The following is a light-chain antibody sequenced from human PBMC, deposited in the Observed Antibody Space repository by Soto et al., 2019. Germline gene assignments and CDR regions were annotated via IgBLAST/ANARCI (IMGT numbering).Light chain of an antibody. CDR2: GNS. J-gene: IGLJ2*01. CDR1: SSNIGAGYD. Sequence: QAVVTQPPSVSGAPGQRVTISCTGSSSNIGAGYDVHWYQQLPGTAPKLLIYGNSNRPSGVPDRFSGSKSGTSPSLAITGLQAEDGADYYCQSYDSSLSGVVFGGGPKLTVL. CDR3: QSYDSSLSGVV. V-gene: IGLV1-40*01.